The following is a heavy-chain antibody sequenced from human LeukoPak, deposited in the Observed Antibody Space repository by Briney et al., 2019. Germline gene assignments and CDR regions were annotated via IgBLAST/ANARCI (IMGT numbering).Heavy chain of an antibody. CDR2: ISTSSSYI. CDR3: ARVIIAVAGVRPLNDYYYYYMDV. D-gene: IGHD6-19*01. J-gene: IGHJ6*03. V-gene: IGHV3-21*01. CDR1: GFTFSSYI. Sequence: GGSLRLSCAASGFTFSSYIMNWVRQAPGKGLEWVSSISTSSSYIYYADSVKGRFTISRDNAKNSLYLQMNSLRAEDTAVYYCARVIIAVAGVRPLNDYYYYYMDVWGKGTTVTVSS.